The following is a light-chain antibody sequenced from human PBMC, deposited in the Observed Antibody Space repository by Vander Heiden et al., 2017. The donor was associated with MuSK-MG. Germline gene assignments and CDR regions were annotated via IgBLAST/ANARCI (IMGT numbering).Light chain of an antibody. V-gene: IGLV3-19*01. CDR1: SLRSYH. CDR2: GKN. CDR3: NSRDSSGNHHYV. J-gene: IGLJ1*01. Sequence: SSELTQDPAVSVALGQTVRITCQGDSLRSYHASWYQQKPGQAPVLVIYGKNNRPSGIPDRFSGSSSGNTASLTITGAQAEDGADYYCNSRDSSGNHHYVFGTGTKVTVL.